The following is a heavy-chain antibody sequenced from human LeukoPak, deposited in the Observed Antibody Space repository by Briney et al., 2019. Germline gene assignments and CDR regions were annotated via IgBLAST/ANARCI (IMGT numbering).Heavy chain of an antibody. CDR2: VSADGRNT. CDR3: VYYDSSGYYYGRLRY. J-gene: IGHJ4*02. CDR1: GFTFHNHA. V-gene: IGHV3-23*01. Sequence: PGGSLRLSCAASGFTFHNHAMSWVRQAAGSGLGWVTAVSADGRNTYYADSVKGRFTISSDNSKNTLYLQLNSLRAEDTAIYFCVYYDSSGYYYGRLRYWGQATLVTVSS. D-gene: IGHD3-22*01.